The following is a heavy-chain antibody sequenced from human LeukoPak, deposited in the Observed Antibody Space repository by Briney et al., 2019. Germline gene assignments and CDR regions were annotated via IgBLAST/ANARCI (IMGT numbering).Heavy chain of an antibody. CDR2: ISGSGGST. V-gene: IGHV3-23*01. CDR1: GFTFSSYC. J-gene: IGHJ4*02. D-gene: IGHD5-18*01. CDR3: AANGGYSYGFHFDY. Sequence: GGSLRLSCAASGFTFSSYCMSWVRQAPGKGLEWVAAISGSGGSTYYADSVKGRFTISRDNSKNTLYLQMNSLRAEDTAVYYCAANGGYSYGFHFDYWGQGTLVTVSS.